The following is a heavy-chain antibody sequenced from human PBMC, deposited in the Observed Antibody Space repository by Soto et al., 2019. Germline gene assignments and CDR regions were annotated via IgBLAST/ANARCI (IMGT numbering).Heavy chain of an antibody. V-gene: IGHV6-1*01. D-gene: IGHD3-3*01. CDR3: ARAGDFWSGYYNYYMDV. CDR2: TYYRSKWYN. J-gene: IGHJ6*03. CDR1: GDSVSSNSTA. Sequence: SQTLSLTCAISGDSVSSNSTAWNWIRQSPSRGLEWLGRTYYRSKWYNDYAVSVKSRITINPDTSKNQFSLQLDPVTPEDTAVYYCARAGDFWSGYYNYYMDVWGKGTTVTVS.